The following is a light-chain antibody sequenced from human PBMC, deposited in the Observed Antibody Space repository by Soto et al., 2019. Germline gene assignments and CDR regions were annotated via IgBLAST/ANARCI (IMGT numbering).Light chain of an antibody. CDR1: QSIRSPF. Sequence: EIVLTQSPATLSLSPGERDTLSCRASQSIRSPFLAWYQQKPGQAPRLFIHGASSRATGIPDRFSGSGSGTDFTLTISRLEPEDFAVYYCGSDEWTFGQGTKVE. CDR3: GSDEWT. CDR2: GAS. J-gene: IGKJ1*01. V-gene: IGKV3-20*01.